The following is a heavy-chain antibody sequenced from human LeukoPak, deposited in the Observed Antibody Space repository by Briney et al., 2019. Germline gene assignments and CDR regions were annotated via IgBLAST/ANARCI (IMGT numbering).Heavy chain of an antibody. Sequence: ASVKVSCKASGYTFTSYYMHWVRQAPGQRLEWMGVINPSGGSTSYAQKFQGRVTMTRDMSTSTVYMELSSLRSEDTAVYYCARDRGYYDSSDYWGQGTLVTVSS. CDR1: GYTFTSYY. CDR2: INPSGGST. D-gene: IGHD3-22*01. CDR3: ARDRGYYDSSDY. V-gene: IGHV1-46*01. J-gene: IGHJ4*02.